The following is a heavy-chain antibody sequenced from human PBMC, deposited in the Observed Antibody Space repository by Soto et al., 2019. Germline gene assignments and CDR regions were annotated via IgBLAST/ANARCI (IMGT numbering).Heavy chain of an antibody. CDR1: GFPFDDFA. CDR3: AKGLLAIVGTTLPRDAFNI. D-gene: IGHD1-26*01. Sequence: PGGSLRLSCTGSGFPFDDFAINWVRQAPGKGLEWVAVISHDGSYKYYGDAVKGRFTISRDTSKNAVYLEMNSLRPEDTAVYYCAKGLLAIVGTTLPRDAFNIWGQGTMVTVSS. CDR2: ISHDGSYK. V-gene: IGHV3-30*17. J-gene: IGHJ3*02.